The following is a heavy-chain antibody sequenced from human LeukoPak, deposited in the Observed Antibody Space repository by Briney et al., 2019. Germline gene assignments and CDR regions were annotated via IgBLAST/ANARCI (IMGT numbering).Heavy chain of an antibody. D-gene: IGHD6-19*01. CDR3: AEPPTVAGYYYYYMDV. Sequence: GGSLRLSCAASGFTFSSYGMHWVRQAPGKGLEWVSAISGSGGSTYYADSVKGRFTISRDNSKNTLYLQMNSLRAEDTAVYYCAEPPTVAGYYYYYMDVWGKGTTVTVSS. CDR1: GFTFSSYG. J-gene: IGHJ6*03. V-gene: IGHV3-23*01. CDR2: ISGSGGST.